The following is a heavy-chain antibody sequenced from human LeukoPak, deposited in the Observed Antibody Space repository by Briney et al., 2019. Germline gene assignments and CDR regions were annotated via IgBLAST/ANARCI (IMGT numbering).Heavy chain of an antibody. J-gene: IGHJ3*02. CDR2: IYYSGST. V-gene: IGHV4-59*12. CDR1: GGSISSYY. CDR3: AREGPTNLWFGGLFAPGSSSAFDI. Sequence: SETLSLTCTVSGGSISSYYWSWIRQPPGKGLEWIGSIYYSGSTYYNPSLKSRVTISVDTSKNQFSLKLSSVTAADTAVYYCAREGPTNLWFGGLFAPGSSSAFDIWGQGTMVTVSS. D-gene: IGHD3-10*01.